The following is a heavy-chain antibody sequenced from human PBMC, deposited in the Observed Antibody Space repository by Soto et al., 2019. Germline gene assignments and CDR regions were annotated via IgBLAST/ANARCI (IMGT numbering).Heavy chain of an antibody. J-gene: IGHJ4*02. CDR3: ARLPQFLRFGALTSRAYYFNY. CDR1: GYSFSTYW. D-gene: IGHD3-10*01. V-gene: IGHV5-51*01. Sequence: PGESLKISCTGSGYSFSTYWSAWVRQMPGKGLEWMGTIYPGDSDTRYSPSFQGQVTISADTSTKPAYLQWSSLKASDTAIYYCARLPQFLRFGALTSRAYYFNYWGPGTLVTVSS. CDR2: IYPGDSDT.